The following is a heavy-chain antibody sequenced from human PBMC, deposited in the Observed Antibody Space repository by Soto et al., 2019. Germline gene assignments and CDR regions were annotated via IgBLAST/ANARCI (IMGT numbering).Heavy chain of an antibody. CDR1: GFTFSSYS. V-gene: IGHV3-21*01. CDR2: IRSSSSYI. D-gene: IGHD3-3*01. CDR3: ARDQVTIFGETFYYYYGMDV. Sequence: EVQLVESGGGLVKPGGSLRLSCAASGFTFSSYSMNWVRQAPGKGLEWVSSIRSSSSYIYYADSVKGRFTISRDNAKNSLYLQMNSLRAEDTAVYYCARDQVTIFGETFYYYYGMDVWGQGTTVTVSS. J-gene: IGHJ6*02.